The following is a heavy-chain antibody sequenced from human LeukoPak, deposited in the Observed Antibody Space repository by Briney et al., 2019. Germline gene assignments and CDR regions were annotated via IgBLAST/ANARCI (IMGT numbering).Heavy chain of an antibody. Sequence: GGSLRLSCAASGFTFSSYEMNWVRQAPGKGLEWVSYISSSGSTIYYADSVKGRFTISRDNAENSLYLQMNSLRADDTAVYYCAREYYSYHMDGWGKGTTVTVSS. J-gene: IGHJ6*03. CDR3: AREYYSYHMDG. CDR2: ISSSGSTI. CDR1: GFTFSSYE. V-gene: IGHV3-48*03.